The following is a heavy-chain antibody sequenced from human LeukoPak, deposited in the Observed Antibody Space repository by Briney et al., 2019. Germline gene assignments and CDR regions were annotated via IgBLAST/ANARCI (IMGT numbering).Heavy chain of an antibody. D-gene: IGHD3-22*01. J-gene: IGHJ4*02. Sequence: GGSLRLSCAVSGFTFADYGMSWVRQAPGRGLEWVSGINWYGGSPGYEDSVKGRLTISRDNAKNSMYLQMHSLRAEDTALYYCARGSTMSVDYWGQGTLVTVSS. V-gene: IGHV3-20*04. CDR3: ARGSTMSVDY. CDR1: GFTFADYG. CDR2: INWYGGSP.